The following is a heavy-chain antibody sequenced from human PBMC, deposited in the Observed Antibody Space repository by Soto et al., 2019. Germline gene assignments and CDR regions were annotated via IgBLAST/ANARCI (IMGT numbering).Heavy chain of an antibody. D-gene: IGHD3-22*01. J-gene: IGHJ4*02. CDR2: IWYDGSNK. Sequence: QVQLVESGGGVVQPGRSLRLSCAASGFTFSSYGMHWVRQAPGKGLEWVALIWYDGSNKYYADSVKGRFTISRDNSKNTLYLQMNSLRAEDTAVYYCARPDSSGYYWGLDYWGQGTLVTASS. V-gene: IGHV3-33*01. CDR3: ARPDSSGYYWGLDY. CDR1: GFTFSSYG.